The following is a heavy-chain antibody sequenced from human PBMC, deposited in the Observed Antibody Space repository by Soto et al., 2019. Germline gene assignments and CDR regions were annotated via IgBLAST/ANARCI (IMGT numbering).Heavy chain of an antibody. D-gene: IGHD6-25*01. CDR2: IYYSGST. Sequence: QVQLQESGPGLVKPSQTLSLTCTVSGGSISSGDYYWGWIRQPPGKGPEWIGYIYYSGSTYYNPSLKSRVTISVGTSKNQFSLKLSSVTAADTAVYYCARDFSRLLFDYWGQGTLVTVSS. CDR3: ARDFSRLLFDY. CDR1: GGSISSGDYY. V-gene: IGHV4-30-4*01. J-gene: IGHJ4*02.